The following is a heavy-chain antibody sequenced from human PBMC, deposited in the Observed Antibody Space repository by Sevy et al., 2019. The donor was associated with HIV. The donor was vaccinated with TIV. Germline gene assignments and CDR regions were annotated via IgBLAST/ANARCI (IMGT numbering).Heavy chain of an antibody. V-gene: IGHV3-23*01. CDR2: ISGSGGST. CDR3: AKRQGSSGWTGNLDY. J-gene: IGHJ4*02. CDR1: GFTFSSYA. D-gene: IGHD6-19*01. Sequence: GGSLRLSCAASGFTFSSYAMSWVRQAPGKGLEWVSAISGSGGSTYYADSLKGRFTISRDNSKDTLYLQMNSLRAEDRAVYYCAKRQGSSGWTGNLDYWGQGTLVTVSS.